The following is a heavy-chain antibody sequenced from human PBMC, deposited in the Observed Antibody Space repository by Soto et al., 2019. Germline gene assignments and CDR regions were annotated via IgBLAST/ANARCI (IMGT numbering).Heavy chain of an antibody. CDR1: GGTFSSYA. J-gene: IGHJ6*02. CDR2: IIPIFGTA. D-gene: IGHD5-18*01. CDR3: ASHSYGYFPHYYTGLDV. V-gene: IGHV1-69*12. Sequence: QVQLVQSGAEVKKPGSSVKVSCKASGGTFSSYASSWVRQAPGQGLEWMGGIIPIFGTANYAQKFQGRGTITADESTSTAYRELSSLRSEDTAVYYCASHSYGYFPHYYTGLDVWGQGTTVTVSS.